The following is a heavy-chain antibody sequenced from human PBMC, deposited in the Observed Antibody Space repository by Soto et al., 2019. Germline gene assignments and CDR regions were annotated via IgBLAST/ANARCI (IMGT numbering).Heavy chain of an antibody. CDR3: ARGTPKPGVDY. CDR1: GFNFRSYW. Sequence: EVQLVESGGGLVQPGGSLRLACAASGFNFRSYWMNWVRQAPGKGLEWVANIKEDGREMHYVDSVKGRFTVSRDNAKNSLYLQMNSLRDEDPAVYYCARGTPKPGVDYWGLGTLVTVSS. V-gene: IGHV3-7*03. D-gene: IGHD7-27*01. J-gene: IGHJ4*02. CDR2: IKEDGREM.